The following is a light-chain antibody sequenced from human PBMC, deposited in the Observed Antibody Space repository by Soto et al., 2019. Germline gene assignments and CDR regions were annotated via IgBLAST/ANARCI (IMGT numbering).Light chain of an antibody. J-gene: IGLJ1*01. CDR3: CSYADNTDYV. CDR1: SSDVGKYDY. CDR2: EVT. V-gene: IGLV2-8*01. Sequence: QSVLTQPPSASGSPGQSVTISCTGTSSDVGKYDYVSWFQHHPGKAPKLMIYEVTRRPSGVPDRFSGSKSGNTASLNVSGLQAEDEADYYCCSYADNTDYVFGTGTKV.